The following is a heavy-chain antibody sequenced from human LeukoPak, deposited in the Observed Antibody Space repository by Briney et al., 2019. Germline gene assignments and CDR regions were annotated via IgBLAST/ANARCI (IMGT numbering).Heavy chain of an antibody. CDR3: ASTWNYLYFDY. CDR1: GFTFSSYW. D-gene: IGHD1-7*01. V-gene: IGHV3-7*01. Sequence: PGGSLRLSCAASGFTFSSYWMSWVRQAPGKGLEWVANIKQDGSEKYYVDSVKGRFTISRDNAKNSLYLQMSSLRAEDTALYYCASTWNYLYFDYWGQGTLVTVSS. J-gene: IGHJ4*02. CDR2: IKQDGSEK.